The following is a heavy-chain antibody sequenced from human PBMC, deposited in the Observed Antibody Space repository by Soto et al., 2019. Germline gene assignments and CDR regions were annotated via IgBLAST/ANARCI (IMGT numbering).Heavy chain of an antibody. CDR1: GFTFSHYG. J-gene: IGHJ6*02. V-gene: IGHV3-33*01. D-gene: IGHD4-17*01. CDR2: ILFDGINK. CDR3: ARDRIEAGDYDYYFGLDV. Sequence: PGGSLRLSCAASGFTFSHYGMHWVRQAPGKGLEWVGSILFDGINKYYADPVKGRFTISRDNSKNTLYLQMNSLRAEDTALYYCARDRIEAGDYDYYFGLDVWGQGTTVTVSS.